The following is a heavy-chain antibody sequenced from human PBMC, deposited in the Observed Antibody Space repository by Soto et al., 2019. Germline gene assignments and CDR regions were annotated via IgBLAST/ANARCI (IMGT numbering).Heavy chain of an antibody. CDR2: INAYNGNT. D-gene: IGHD4-4*01. CDR1: GYTFTSYA. J-gene: IGHJ6*03. Sequence: GASVKVSCKASGYTFTSYAMHWVRQAPGQRLEWMGWINAYNGNTNYAQKLQGRVTMTTDTSTSTAYMELRSLRSDNTAVYYCARAGYSYYYYMDVWGKGTTVTVSS. V-gene: IGHV1-18*01. CDR3: ARAGYSYYYYMDV.